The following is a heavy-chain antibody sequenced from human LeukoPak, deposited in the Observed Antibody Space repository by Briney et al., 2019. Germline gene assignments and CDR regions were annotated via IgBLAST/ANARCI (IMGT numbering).Heavy chain of an antibody. CDR2: ISGSGGST. CDR3: AKDRRGDGYSKGFDY. D-gene: IGHD5-24*01. Sequence: GGSLRLSCAASGFTFSSYAMSWVRQAPGKGLEWVSAISGSGGSTYYADSVKGRFTISRDNSKNTLYLQMNSLRAEDTAVYDCAKDRRGDGYSKGFDYWGQGTLVTVSS. V-gene: IGHV3-23*01. J-gene: IGHJ4*02. CDR1: GFTFSSYA.